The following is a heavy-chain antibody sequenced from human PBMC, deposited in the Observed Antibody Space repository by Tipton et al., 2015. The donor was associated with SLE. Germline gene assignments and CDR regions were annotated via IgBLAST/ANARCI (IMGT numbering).Heavy chain of an antibody. Sequence: LRLSCTVSGASISSGSYYWSWIRQPPGKGLEWIGYIYYSGSTYYNPSLKSRVSMSVGTSKNQFSLNLTSVTAADTAVYYCARVGNSYGSGCFYNWGWFDPWGQGTLVTVSS. J-gene: IGHJ5*02. D-gene: IGHD3-10*01. V-gene: IGHV4-30-4*07. CDR2: IYYSGST. CDR1: GASISSGSYY. CDR3: ARVGNSYGSGCFYNWGWFDP.